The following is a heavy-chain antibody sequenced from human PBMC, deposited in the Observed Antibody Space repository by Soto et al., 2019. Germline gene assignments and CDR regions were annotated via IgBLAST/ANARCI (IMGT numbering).Heavy chain of an antibody. V-gene: IGHV3-64D*08. Sequence: PGGSLRLSCSASGFTFSSYAMHWVRQAPGKGLEYVSAISSNGGSTYYADSVKGRFTISRDNSKNTLYLQMSSLRAEDTAVYYCVIHDYSKHYYYYGMDVWGQGTTVTVSS. J-gene: IGHJ6*02. D-gene: IGHD4-4*01. CDR3: VIHDYSKHYYYYGMDV. CDR2: ISSNGGST. CDR1: GFTFSSYA.